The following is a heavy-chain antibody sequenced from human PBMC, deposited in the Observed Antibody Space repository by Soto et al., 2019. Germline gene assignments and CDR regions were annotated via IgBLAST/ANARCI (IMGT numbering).Heavy chain of an antibody. D-gene: IGHD2-21*02. J-gene: IGHJ5*02. Sequence: QVQLQQGGAGLLKPSETLSLTCGVYGGPLSGYFWRWIRQAPGKGLEWIGEIDPKGDITYNPSLKRRVTISVDTSKMHFFLNLKAVTAADTGLYYCASGPTPDTARIWFDTWGQGTLVTVSS. CDR3: ASGPTPDTARIWFDT. V-gene: IGHV4-34*02. CDR2: IDPKGDI. CDR1: GGPLSGYF.